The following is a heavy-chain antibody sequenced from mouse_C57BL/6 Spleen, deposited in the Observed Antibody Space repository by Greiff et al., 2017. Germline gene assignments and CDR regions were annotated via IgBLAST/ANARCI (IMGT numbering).Heavy chain of an antibody. J-gene: IGHJ1*03. CDR2: ISYDGSN. CDR1: GYSITSGYY. V-gene: IGHV3-6*01. D-gene: IGHD1-1*01. CDR3: ARNYYGSTHWYFDV. Sequence: DVKLVESGPGLVKPSPSLSLTCSVTGYSITSGYYWNWIRQFPGNKLEWMGYISYDGSNNYNPTLKNRISITRDTSKNQFFLKLNSVTTEDTATYYCARNYYGSTHWYFDVWGTGTTVTVSS.